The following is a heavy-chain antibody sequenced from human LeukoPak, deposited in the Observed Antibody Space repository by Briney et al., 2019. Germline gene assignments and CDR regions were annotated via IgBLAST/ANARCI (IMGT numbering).Heavy chain of an antibody. CDR1: GGTFSSYA. D-gene: IGHD6-6*01. CDR2: IIPIFGTA. V-gene: IGHV1-69*05. J-gene: IGHJ5*02. Sequence: ASVKVSCKASGGTFSSYAISWVRQAPGQGLEWMGGIIPIFGTANYAQKFQGRVTITTDESTSTAYMELSRLRSDDTAVYYCACDGVAARPRVLLARDWFDPWGQGTLVTVSS. CDR3: ACDGVAARPRVLLARDWFDP.